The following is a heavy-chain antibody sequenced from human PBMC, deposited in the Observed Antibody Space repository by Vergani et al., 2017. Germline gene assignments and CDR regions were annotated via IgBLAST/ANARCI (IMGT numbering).Heavy chain of an antibody. CDR2: VDPEDGQI. D-gene: IGHD6-6*01. Sequence: EVQLVQSGAEVKKPGSSMKISCKVSGYTLSDYYIHWVQQAPGKGLEWMGLVDPEDGQIIYAEKFQGRVTMTADTSTNTAYMELRSLRSEDTAVYYCARGGRGIAARPRDYYYMDVWGKGTTVTVSS. J-gene: IGHJ6*03. CDR1: GYTLSDYY. CDR3: ARGGRGIAARPRDYYYMDV. V-gene: IGHV1-69-2*01.